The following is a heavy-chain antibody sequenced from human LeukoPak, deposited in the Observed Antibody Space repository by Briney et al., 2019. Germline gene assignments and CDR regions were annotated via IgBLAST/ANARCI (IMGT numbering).Heavy chain of an antibody. Sequence: GESLKISFQGSGYRFASYWIAWVRPMPGKGLEWMGVIYPGNSDITYSPSFQGQVTISADKSVSTAYLHWSSLKASDTAIYYCARHLSSIASCPNYWGQGTLVTVSS. CDR1: GYRFASYW. CDR3: ARHLSSIASCPNY. CDR2: IYPGNSDI. V-gene: IGHV5-51*01. D-gene: IGHD2-2*01. J-gene: IGHJ4*02.